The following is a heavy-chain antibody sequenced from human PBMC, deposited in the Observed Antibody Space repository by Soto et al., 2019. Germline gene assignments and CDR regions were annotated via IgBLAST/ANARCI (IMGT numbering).Heavy chain of an antibody. V-gene: IGHV3-7*01. D-gene: IGHD2-2*01. CDR3: ARGGYCSSTSCRKKAFDI. Sequence: EVQLVESGGGLVQPGGSLRLSCAASGFTFSSYWMSWVRQAPGKGLEWVANIKQDGSEEYYVDSVKGRFTISRDNAKNSLYVQMNSLRAEDTAVYYIARGGYCSSTSCRKKAFDIWGQGTMVTVSS. CDR2: IKQDGSEE. CDR1: GFTFSSYW. J-gene: IGHJ3*02.